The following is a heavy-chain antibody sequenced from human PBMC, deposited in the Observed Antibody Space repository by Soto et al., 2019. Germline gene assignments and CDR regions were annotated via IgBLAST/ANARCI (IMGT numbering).Heavy chain of an antibody. CDR3: ARAGRSGYDLGYYYGMDV. Sequence: SVKVSCKASGGTFGSYAISWVRQAPGQGLKWMGGIIPIFGTANYAQKFQGRVTLTADESTSTAYMELSSLRSEDTAVYYCARAGRSGYDLGYYYGMDVWGQGTTVTVSS. V-gene: IGHV1-69*13. J-gene: IGHJ6*02. D-gene: IGHD5-12*01. CDR2: IIPIFGTA. CDR1: GGTFGSYA.